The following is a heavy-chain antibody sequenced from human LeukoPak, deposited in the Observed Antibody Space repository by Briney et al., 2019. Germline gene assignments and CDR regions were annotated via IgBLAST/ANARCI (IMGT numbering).Heavy chain of an antibody. J-gene: IGHJ6*02. CDR3: ARDDIVVVPAATFLYVDYYYGMDV. CDR2: INSDGSST. CDR1: GFTFSSYW. V-gene: IGHV3-74*01. Sequence: PGGSLRLSCAASGFTFSSYWMHWVRQAPGKGLVWVSRINSDGSSTSYADSVKGRFTISRDNAKNTLYLQMNSLRAEDTAVYYCARDDIVVVPAATFLYVDYYYGMDVWGQGTTVTVSS. D-gene: IGHD2-2*01.